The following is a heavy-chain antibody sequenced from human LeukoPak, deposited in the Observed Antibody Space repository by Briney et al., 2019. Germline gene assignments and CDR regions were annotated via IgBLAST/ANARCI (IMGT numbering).Heavy chain of an antibody. CDR3: TIGVY. J-gene: IGHJ4*02. CDR2: IRSKVDNDAT. V-gene: IGHV3-73*01. CDR1: GFTFSGSV. Sequence: GGSLRLSYAASGFTFSGSVMLWVRQASGRGLEWVGRIRSKVDNDATAYAASVKGRFTISRDDSRNTAYLQMNSLKTEDTAMYYCTIGVYWGQGTLVTVSS.